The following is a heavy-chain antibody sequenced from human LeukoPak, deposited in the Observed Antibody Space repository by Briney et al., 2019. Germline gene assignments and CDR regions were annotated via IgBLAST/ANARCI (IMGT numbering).Heavy chain of an antibody. Sequence: GGSLRLSCAASGFTFSDSYMSWIRQAPGKGLEYISDISSSGSTIYYADSVKGRFTLSRDNAKNSLSLEMNTLRAEDTAVYYCARGKYSFDYWGQGTLVTVSS. CDR1: GFTFSDSY. CDR3: ARGKYSFDY. V-gene: IGHV3-11*01. CDR2: ISSSGSTI. J-gene: IGHJ4*02.